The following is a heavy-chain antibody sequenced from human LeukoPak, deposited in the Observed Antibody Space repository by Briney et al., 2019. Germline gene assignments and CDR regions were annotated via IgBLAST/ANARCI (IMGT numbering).Heavy chain of an antibody. Sequence: AGSLRLSCAASGCTFNNYARTWVRQPPGKGLEWVSGISGSGGSTYYSAKGRSTISRDNSKNTLYLQMNSLRAEDTVVYYCAKASEYCADGSCYSENYCFDYWGQGTLVTVSS. D-gene: IGHD2-15*01. CDR3: AKASEYCADGSCYSENYCFDY. CDR2: ISGSGGST. V-gene: IGHV3-23*01. J-gene: IGHJ4*02. CDR1: GCTFNNYA.